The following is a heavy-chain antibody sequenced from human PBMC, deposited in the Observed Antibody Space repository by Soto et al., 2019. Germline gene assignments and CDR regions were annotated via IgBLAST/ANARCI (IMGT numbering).Heavy chain of an antibody. CDR3: ARDGHGSGSYGNYYYYGMDV. CDR1: GFTVSSNY. J-gene: IGHJ6*02. CDR2: IYSGGST. V-gene: IGHV3-53*01. D-gene: IGHD1-26*01. Sequence: PXGSLGLSCAASGFTVSSNYMSWVRQAPGKGLEWVSVIYSGGSTYYADSVKGRFTISRDNSKNTLYLQMNSLRAEDTAVYYCARDGHGSGSYGNYYYYGMDVWGQGTTVTVSS.